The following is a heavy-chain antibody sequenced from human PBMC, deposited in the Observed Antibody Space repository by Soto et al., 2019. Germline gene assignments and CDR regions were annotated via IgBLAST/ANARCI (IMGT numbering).Heavy chain of an antibody. V-gene: IGHV1-8*01. J-gene: IGHJ4*01. Sequence: ASVEVSCKASGYTFSSYDINWVRQATGQGLEWMGWLNPNSGDTGYAQKFQGRVTLTRNTSINTAYIELSSLTSDDTAVYYCATSGGGWYLYWG. D-gene: IGHD6-19*01. CDR3: ATSGGGWYLY. CDR1: GYTFSSYD. CDR2: LNPNSGDT.